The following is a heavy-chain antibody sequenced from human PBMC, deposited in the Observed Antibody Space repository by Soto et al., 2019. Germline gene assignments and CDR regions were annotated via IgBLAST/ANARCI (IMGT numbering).Heavy chain of an antibody. D-gene: IGHD3-10*01. J-gene: IGHJ6*02. V-gene: IGHV1-69*13. Sequence: ASVKVSCKASGGTFSSYAISWVRQAPGQGLEWMGGIIPIFGTANYAQKFQGRVTITADESTSTAYMELSSLRSEDTAVYYCAGSSGYYGSGSYYYYYYGMDVWGQGTTVTVSS. CDR1: GGTFSSYA. CDR2: IIPIFGTA. CDR3: AGSSGYYGSGSYYYYYYGMDV.